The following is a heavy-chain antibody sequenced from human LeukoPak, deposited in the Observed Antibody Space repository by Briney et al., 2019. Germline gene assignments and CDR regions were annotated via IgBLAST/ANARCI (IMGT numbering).Heavy chain of an antibody. Sequence: PGGSLRLSCAASGFTFSSYGTHWVRQAPGKGLEWVAVVSYDGSNKYYADSVKGRFTISRDNSKHTLYLQMNSLRPEDTAVYYCAKDSYYGSGSYFYFDYWGQGTLVTVSS. CDR3: AKDSYYGSGSYFYFDY. CDR1: GFTFSSYG. D-gene: IGHD3-10*01. CDR2: VSYDGSNK. J-gene: IGHJ4*02. V-gene: IGHV3-30*18.